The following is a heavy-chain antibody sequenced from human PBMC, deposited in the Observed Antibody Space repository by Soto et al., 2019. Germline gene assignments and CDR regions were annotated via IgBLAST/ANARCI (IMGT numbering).Heavy chain of an antibody. V-gene: IGHV3-74*01. CDR2: IDNDGGRT. D-gene: IGHD4-4*01. CDR1: GFTFSNYW. Sequence: GRSLRLSCAASGFTFSNYWMHWVRQVPGEGLVWVSRIDNDGGRTSYADSVKGRFTISRDNAQNTLYLQMDSLRAEDTAVYYCARDVQFQSFDYWGPGTLVTVSS. J-gene: IGHJ4*02. CDR3: ARDVQFQSFDY.